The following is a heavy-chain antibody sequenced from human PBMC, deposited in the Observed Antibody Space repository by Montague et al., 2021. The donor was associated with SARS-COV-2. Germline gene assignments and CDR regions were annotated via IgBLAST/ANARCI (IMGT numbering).Heavy chain of an antibody. CDR3: ARTYSGSYRGYFDY. CDR1: GFTFSSYA. D-gene: IGHD1-26*01. CDR2: ISYDGSNK. J-gene: IGHJ4*02. Sequence: SLRLSCAASGFTFSSYAMHWVRQAPGKGLEWVAVISYDGSNKYYADSVKGRFTISRDNSKNTLYLQMNSLGAEDTAVYYCARTYSGSYRGYFDYWGQGTLVTVSS. V-gene: IGHV3-30*04.